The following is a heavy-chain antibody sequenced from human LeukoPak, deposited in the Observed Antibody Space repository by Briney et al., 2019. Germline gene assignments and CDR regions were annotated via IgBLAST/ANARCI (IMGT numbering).Heavy chain of an antibody. CDR2: INHSGST. V-gene: IGHV4-34*01. J-gene: IGHJ4*02. CDR3: ARAQWLADY. CDR1: GGSFSGYY. Sequence: SETLSLTCAVYGGSFSGYYWSWIRQPPGKGLEWIGEINHSGSTNYNPFLKSRVTISVDTSKNQFSLKLSSVTAADTAVYYCARAQWLADYWGQGTLVTVSS. D-gene: IGHD6-19*01.